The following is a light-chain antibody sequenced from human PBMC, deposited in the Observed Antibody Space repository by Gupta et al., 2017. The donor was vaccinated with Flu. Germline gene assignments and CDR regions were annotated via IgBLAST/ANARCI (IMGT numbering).Light chain of an antibody. CDR1: ESVSSS. Sequence: EIMMTQSPVTLSVSPGERANVSCRASESVSSSLAWYQQRPGQAPRLLIYGASSRATDIPARFSGSGSGTDFTLTISSLQSEDFAVYYCQQYYNWPPYSFGQGTKVEI. J-gene: IGKJ2*03. CDR3: QQYYNWPPYS. V-gene: IGKV3-15*01. CDR2: GAS.